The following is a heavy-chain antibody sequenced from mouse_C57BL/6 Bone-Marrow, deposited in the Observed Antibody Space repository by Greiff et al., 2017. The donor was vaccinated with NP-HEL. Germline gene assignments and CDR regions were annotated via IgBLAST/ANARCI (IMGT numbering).Heavy chain of an antibody. CDR1: GFSLTSYG. V-gene: IGHV2-6*01. CDR2: IWGVGST. CDR3: ASADGYYGRFAY. J-gene: IGHJ3*01. D-gene: IGHD2-3*01. Sequence: QVQLQESGPGLVAPSQSLSITCTVSGFSLTSYGVDWVRQSPGKGLEWLGVIWGVGSTNYNSALKSRLSISKDNSKSQVFFKMNSLQTDATALSYCASADGYYGRFAYWGQGTLVTVSA.